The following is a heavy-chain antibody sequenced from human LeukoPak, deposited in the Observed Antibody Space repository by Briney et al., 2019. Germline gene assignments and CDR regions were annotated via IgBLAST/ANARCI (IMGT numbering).Heavy chain of an antibody. J-gene: IGHJ4*02. D-gene: IGHD2-15*01. Sequence: SVKVSCKASGYTFTYYYMHWVRQAPAQGLEWMGWINPYSGDTNYAQKFQGRVTMTRDTSITTAYMDLSRLKSDDTAVYYCARASVENTLRIDDYWGQGTLVTVSS. V-gene: IGHV1-2*02. CDR3: ARASVENTLRIDDY. CDR2: INPYSGDT. CDR1: GYTFTYYY.